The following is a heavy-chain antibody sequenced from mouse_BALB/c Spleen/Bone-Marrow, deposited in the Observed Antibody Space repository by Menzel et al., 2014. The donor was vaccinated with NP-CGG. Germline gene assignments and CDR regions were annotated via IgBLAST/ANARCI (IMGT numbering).Heavy chain of an antibody. J-gene: IGHJ1*01. V-gene: IGHV5-12-2*01. CDR1: GFTFSSYI. Sequence: EVMLVESGGGFVQPGGSLKLSCAASGFTFSSYIMSWVRQTPEKRLEWVPYISHSGGSSYYLDTVKGRFTTSRDNAKNTLYLQMSSLKSEDTAMYYCARVSPYWYFDVWGAGTTVTVSS. CDR3: ARVSPYWYFDV. D-gene: IGHD6-2*01. CDR2: ISHSGGSS.